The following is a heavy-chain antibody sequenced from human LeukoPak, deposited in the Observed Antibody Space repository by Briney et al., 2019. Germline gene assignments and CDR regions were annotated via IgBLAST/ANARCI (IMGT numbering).Heavy chain of an antibody. CDR3: AKGGYIGYNGLFDI. CDR1: GFTFAPYI. Sequence: PRGSLRLSCAASGFTFAPYIVSWVRQAPGKGLQWVSAISAGGTAIYYADSVRGRFTISRDDSNNMLYLQMYSLRDEDTATYYCAKGGYIGYNGLFDIWGQGTTVTVSS. D-gene: IGHD5-12*01. V-gene: IGHV3-23*01. CDR2: ISAGGTAI. J-gene: IGHJ3*02.